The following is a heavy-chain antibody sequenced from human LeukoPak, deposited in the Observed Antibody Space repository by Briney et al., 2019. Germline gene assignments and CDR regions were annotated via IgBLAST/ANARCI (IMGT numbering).Heavy chain of an antibody. Sequence: GGSLRLSCAASGFTLSSYSINWGRQAPGKGLEWVSSISSSSSYIYYADSVKGRFTISRDNAKNSLYLQMNSLRAEDTAVYYCARDGGKGYYYGMDVWGQGTTVTVSS. D-gene: IGHD2-15*01. CDR1: GFTLSSYS. J-gene: IGHJ6*02. CDR3: ARDGGKGYYYGMDV. V-gene: IGHV3-21*01. CDR2: ISSSSSYI.